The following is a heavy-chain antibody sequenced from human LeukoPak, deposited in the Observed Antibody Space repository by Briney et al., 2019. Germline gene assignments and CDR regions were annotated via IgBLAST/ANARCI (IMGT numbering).Heavy chain of an antibody. CDR3: AAVPDPSTPYSSGWGSY. Sequence: GESLKISCKGSGYSFTSYWIGWVRQMPGKGLEWMGIIYPGDSDTRYSPSFQGQVTISADKSISTAYLQWSSLKASDTARYYCAAVPDPSTPYSSGWGSYWGQGTLVTVSS. J-gene: IGHJ4*02. V-gene: IGHV5-51*01. CDR1: GYSFTSYW. D-gene: IGHD6-19*01. CDR2: IYPGDSDT.